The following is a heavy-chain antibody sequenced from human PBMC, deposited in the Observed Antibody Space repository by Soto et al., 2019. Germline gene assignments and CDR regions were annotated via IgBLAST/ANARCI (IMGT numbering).Heavy chain of an antibody. V-gene: IGHV3-30-3*01. CDR2: ISYDGSNK. CDR3: ARSGGRYCSGGSCSQLYYYGMDV. Sequence: GGSLRLSCAASGFTFSSYAMHWVRQAPGKGLEWVAVISYDGSNKYYADSVKGRFTISRDNSKNTLYLQMNSLRAEDTAVYYCARSGGRYCSGGSCSQLYYYGMDVWGQGTTVTVSS. CDR1: GFTFSSYA. J-gene: IGHJ6*02. D-gene: IGHD2-15*01.